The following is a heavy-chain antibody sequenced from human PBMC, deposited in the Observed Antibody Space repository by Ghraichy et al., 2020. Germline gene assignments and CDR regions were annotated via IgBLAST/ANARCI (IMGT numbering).Heavy chain of an antibody. CDR3: ANAQSYSSSWYALDY. CDR1: GFTFSSYG. V-gene: IGHV3-30*02. D-gene: IGHD6-13*01. CDR2: IRYDGSNK. Sequence: GGSLRLSCAASGFTFSSYGMHWVRQAPGKGLEWVAFIRYDGSNKYYADSVKGRFTISRDNSKNTLYLQMNSLRAEDTAVYYCANAQSYSSSWYALDYWGQGTLVTVSS. J-gene: IGHJ4*02.